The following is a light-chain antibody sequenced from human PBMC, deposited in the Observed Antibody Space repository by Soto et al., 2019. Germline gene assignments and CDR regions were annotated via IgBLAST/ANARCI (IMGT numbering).Light chain of an antibody. J-gene: IGLJ1*01. Sequence: QSVLTQPPSASGSPGQSVTISCTGTSSDVGGYNYVSWYQQHPGKAPKLMIYEVSKRPSGVPDRFSGSKSGNTASLTVSGLQAEDEADYYCSSYAGKTPYVFGTGTKLTVL. CDR2: EVS. CDR3: SSYAGKTPYV. CDR1: SSDVGGYNY. V-gene: IGLV2-8*01.